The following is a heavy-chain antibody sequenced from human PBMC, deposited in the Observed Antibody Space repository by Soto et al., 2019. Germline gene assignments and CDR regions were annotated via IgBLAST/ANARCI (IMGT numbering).Heavy chain of an antibody. D-gene: IGHD2-2*01. CDR3: ARDAGGWYQLLSPWFDP. V-gene: IGHV6-1*01. CDR2: TYYRSKWYN. Sequence: PSQTLSLTCAISGDSVSSNSAAWNWIRQSPSRGLEWLGRTYYRSKWYNDYAVSVKSRITINPDTSKNQFSLQLNSVTPEDTAVYCCARDAGGWYQLLSPWFDPWGQGTLVTVSS. CDR1: GDSVSSNSAA. J-gene: IGHJ5*02.